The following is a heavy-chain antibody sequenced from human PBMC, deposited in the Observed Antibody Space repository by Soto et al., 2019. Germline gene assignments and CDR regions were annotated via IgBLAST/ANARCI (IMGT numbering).Heavy chain of an antibody. D-gene: IGHD6-19*01. CDR2: INPNSGGT. J-gene: IGHJ4*02. Sequence: GASVKVCCKASGYTFTGYYMHWVRQAPGQGPEWMGWINPNSGGTNYAQKFQGWVTMTRDTSISTAYMELSRLRSDDTAVYYCARDVGAIAVPPRYLDYLGQGTLITVSS. CDR3: ARDVGAIAVPPRYLDY. CDR1: GYTFTGYY. V-gene: IGHV1-2*04.